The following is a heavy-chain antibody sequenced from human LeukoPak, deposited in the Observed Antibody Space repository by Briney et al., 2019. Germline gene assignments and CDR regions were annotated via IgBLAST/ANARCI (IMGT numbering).Heavy chain of an antibody. V-gene: IGHV4-39*07. J-gene: IGHJ4*02. CDR2: ISNSGST. CDR1: GGSISSSSHC. Sequence: SETLSLTCTVSGGSISSSSHCWGWIRQPPGKGLEWIGSISNSGSTYYNPSLKSRVTISVDTSNNQFSLKLSSVTAADTAVYYCATTTIRLGYWGQGTLVTVSS. D-gene: IGHD1-26*01. CDR3: ATTTIRLGY.